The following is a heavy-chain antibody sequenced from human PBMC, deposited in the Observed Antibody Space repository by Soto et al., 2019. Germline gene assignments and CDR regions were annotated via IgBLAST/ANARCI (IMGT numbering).Heavy chain of an antibody. CDR1: GFTFSSYA. CDR3: ARGSGITGTPYRYYYYGMDV. CDR2: ISYDGSNK. Sequence: HPGGSLRLSCAASGFTFSSYAMHWVRQAPGKGLEWVAVISYDGSNKYYADSVKGRFTISRDNSKNTLYLQMNSLRAEDTAVYYCARGSGITGTPYRYYYYGMDVWGQGTTVTVSS. J-gene: IGHJ6*02. D-gene: IGHD1-20*01. V-gene: IGHV3-30-3*01.